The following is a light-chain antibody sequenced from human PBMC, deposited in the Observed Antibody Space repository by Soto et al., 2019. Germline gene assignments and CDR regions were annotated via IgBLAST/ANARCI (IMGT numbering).Light chain of an antibody. CDR3: ATWDDSFNVV. Sequence: QSVLTQSPSVSSTPGQRVSISCSGSSSNIGSNTVSWDQHVPGTAPKLLIYSNDQRPSAVPGCFSGSKSGSSASLAISGLQSDDEADYYCATWDDSFNVVFGGGTKLTVL. V-gene: IGLV1-44*01. CDR1: SSNIGSNT. J-gene: IGLJ2*01. CDR2: SND.